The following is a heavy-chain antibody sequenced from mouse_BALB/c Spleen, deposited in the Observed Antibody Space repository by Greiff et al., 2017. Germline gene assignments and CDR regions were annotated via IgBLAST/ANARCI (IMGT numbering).Heavy chain of an antibody. CDR3: ARRYGNYWYFDV. V-gene: IGHV1-77*01. CDR1: GYTFTDYY. Sequence: QVQLQQSGAELARPGASVKLSCKASGYTFTDYYINWVKQRTGQGLEWIGEIYPGSGNTYYNEKFKGKATLTADKSSSTAYMQLSSLTSEDSAVYFCARRYGNYWYFDVWGAGTTVTVSS. J-gene: IGHJ1*01. D-gene: IGHD2-10*02. CDR2: IYPGSGNT.